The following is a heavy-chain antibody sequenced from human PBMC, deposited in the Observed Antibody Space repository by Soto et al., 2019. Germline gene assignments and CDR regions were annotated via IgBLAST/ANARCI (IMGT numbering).Heavy chain of an antibody. Sequence: GASLKISCKGSGYSFTSDWIGWGRQMPGKGLDWRGIVYPGDSDTRNSPSIQGQVAISADKTISTAYLQWSSLKASDTAMYYCARRYSSAADAFDIWGQGTMVTVSS. D-gene: IGHD6-19*01. CDR1: GYSFTSDW. CDR3: ARRYSSAADAFDI. CDR2: VYPGDSDT. J-gene: IGHJ3*02. V-gene: IGHV5-51*01.